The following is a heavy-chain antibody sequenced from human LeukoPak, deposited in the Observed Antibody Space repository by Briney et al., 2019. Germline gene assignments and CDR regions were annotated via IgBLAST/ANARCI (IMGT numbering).Heavy chain of an antibody. D-gene: IGHD6-19*01. J-gene: IGHJ6*02. V-gene: IGHV4-39*01. Sequence: SETLSLTCTVSGGSISSSSYYWGWIRQPPGKGLEWIGSIYYSGSTYYNPSLKSRVTISVDTSKNQFSLKLSSVTAADTAVYYCATRAVAGYYYGMDVLGQGTTVTVSS. CDR3: ATRAVAGYYYGMDV. CDR1: GGSISSSSYY. CDR2: IYYSGST.